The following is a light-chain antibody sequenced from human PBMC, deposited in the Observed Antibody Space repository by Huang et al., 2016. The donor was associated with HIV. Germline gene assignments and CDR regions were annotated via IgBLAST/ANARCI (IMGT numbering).Light chain of an antibody. CDR2: GAF. CDR1: QSVSSN. V-gene: IGKV3-15*01. Sequence: EIVMTQSPATLSVSPGERATLSCRASQSVSSNLAWYQQKPGQAPRLLIYGAFKRATGSAGRFSGSGYGTEFTLTISSLQSEDFAVHYCQQYNDWPPPSTFGPGTKVDIK. J-gene: IGKJ3*01. CDR3: QQYNDWPPPST.